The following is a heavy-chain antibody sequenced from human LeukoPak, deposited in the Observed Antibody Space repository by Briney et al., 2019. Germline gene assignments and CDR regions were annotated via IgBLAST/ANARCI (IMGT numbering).Heavy chain of an antibody. Sequence: GESLKISCKGSGYSFTKYWIGWVRQMPGKGLEWMGIISPGDSETRYSPSFQGQVTISADKSINTAYLQWISLKASDTAMYYCARPGSGRRNDAFDIWGQGTMVTVSP. V-gene: IGHV5-51*01. CDR3: ARPGSGRRNDAFDI. CDR1: GYSFTKYW. D-gene: IGHD3-10*01. CDR2: ISPGDSET. J-gene: IGHJ3*02.